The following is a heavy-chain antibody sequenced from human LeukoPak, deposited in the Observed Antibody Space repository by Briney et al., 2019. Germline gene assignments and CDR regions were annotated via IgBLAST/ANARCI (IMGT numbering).Heavy chain of an antibody. V-gene: IGHV5-51*01. J-gene: IGHJ3*02. CDR2: ISPGDPDT. Sequence: GESLKICCMGSAYSFTSYWIGCLRQIPGKGLECMVLISPGDPDTRYSPSFQGQVTISADKSITTAYLQWSSLKASDTAMYYCARIKSSGWYLDAFDIWGQGTMVTVSS. D-gene: IGHD6-19*01. CDR3: ARIKSSGWYLDAFDI. CDR1: AYSFTSYW.